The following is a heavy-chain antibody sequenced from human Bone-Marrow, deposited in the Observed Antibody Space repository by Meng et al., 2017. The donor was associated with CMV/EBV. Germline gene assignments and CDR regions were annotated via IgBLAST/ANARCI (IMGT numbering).Heavy chain of an antibody. CDR3: ARDHYSSGWYTYYYYGMDV. V-gene: IGHV4-59*01. D-gene: IGHD6-19*01. CDR1: GGSISRYY. Sequence: SETLSLTCTVSGGSISRYYWSWIRQPPGKGLEWIGYIYYSGSTNYNPSLKSRVTISVDTSKNQFSLKLSSVTAADTAVYYCARDHYSSGWYTYYYYGMDVWGQGTTVTVSS. J-gene: IGHJ6*02. CDR2: IYYSGST.